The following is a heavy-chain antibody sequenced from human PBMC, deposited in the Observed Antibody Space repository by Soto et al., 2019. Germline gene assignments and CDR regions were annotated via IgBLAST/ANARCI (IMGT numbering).Heavy chain of an antibody. CDR3: ASGRGYCSESSCSYFDYFQH. CDR1: GLTFNTYA. CDR2: ISNDGSNK. J-gene: IGHJ1*01. D-gene: IGHD2-2*01. V-gene: IGHV3-30*03. Sequence: QVQLVESGGGVGQPGTSLRLSCAVSGLTFNTYAMNWIRLAPGKGLEWVAVISNDGSNKYYADSVKGRFTISRDNSKNTVYLQMNSLRGEDTGVYYCASGRGYCSESSCSYFDYFQHWGQGALVIVSS.